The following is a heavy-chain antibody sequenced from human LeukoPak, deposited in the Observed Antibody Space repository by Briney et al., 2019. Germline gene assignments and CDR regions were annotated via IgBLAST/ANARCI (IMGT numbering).Heavy chain of an antibody. CDR1: GYTFTGYY. Sequence: ASVKVSCKASGYTFTGYYMHWVQQAPGQGLEWMGWINPNSGGTNYAQKFQGRVTMTRDTSISTAYMELSRLRSDDTAVYYCARGPINYYDSSGYGDYWGQGTLVTVSS. V-gene: IGHV1-2*02. CDR3: ARGPINYYDSSGYGDY. D-gene: IGHD3-22*01. CDR2: INPNSGGT. J-gene: IGHJ4*02.